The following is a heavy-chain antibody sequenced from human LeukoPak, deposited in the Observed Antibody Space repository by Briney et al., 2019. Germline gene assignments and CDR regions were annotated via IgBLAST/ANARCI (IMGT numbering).Heavy chain of an antibody. CDR3: AREGTYDSSGYYIDC. D-gene: IGHD3-22*01. CDR1: GYTFTSYY. CDR2: INPSGGST. Sequence: ASVKVSCKASGYTFTSYYMHWVRQAPGQGLEWMGIINPSGGSTKYAQKFQGRFTMTRDTSTSTVYTEVSSLTSEDTAVYYCAREGTYDSSGYYIDCWGREPWSPSP. J-gene: IGHJ4*02. V-gene: IGHV1-46*01.